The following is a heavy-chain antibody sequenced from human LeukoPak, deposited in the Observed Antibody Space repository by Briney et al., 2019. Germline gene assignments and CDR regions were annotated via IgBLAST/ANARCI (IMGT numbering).Heavy chain of an antibody. CDR2: IYYSGST. CDR3: ARDLELWGQYYYDSSGS. CDR1: GGSISSSSYY. J-gene: IGHJ5*02. V-gene: IGHV4-39*07. D-gene: IGHD3-22*01. Sequence: SETLSLTCTVSGGSISSSSYYWGWIRQPPGKGLEWIGSIYYSGSTYYNPSLKSRVTISVDTSKNQFSLKLSSVTAADTAVYYCARDLELWGQYYYDSSGSWGQGTLVTVSS.